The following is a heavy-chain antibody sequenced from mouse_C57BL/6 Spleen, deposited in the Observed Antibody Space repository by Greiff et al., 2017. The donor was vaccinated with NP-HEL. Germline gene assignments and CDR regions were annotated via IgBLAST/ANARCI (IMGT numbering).Heavy chain of an antibody. J-gene: IGHJ2*01. V-gene: IGHV7-3*01. CDR1: GFTFTDYY. D-gene: IGHD1-1*01. CDR3: ARRSRDYFDY. Sequence: EVHLVESGGGLVQPGGSLSLSCAASGFTFTDYYMSWVRQPPGKALEWLGFIRNKANGYTTEYSASVKGRFTISRDNSQSILYLQMNALRAEDSATYYCARRSRDYFDYWGQGTTLTVSS. CDR2: IRNKANGYTT.